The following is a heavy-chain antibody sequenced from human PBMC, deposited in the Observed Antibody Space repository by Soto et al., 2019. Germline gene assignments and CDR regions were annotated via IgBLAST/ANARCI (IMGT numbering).Heavy chain of an antibody. J-gene: IGHJ3*02. D-gene: IGHD3-22*01. CDR2: FDPEDGET. CDR3: ATSPLPNYYYSSGPHDAFDI. CDR1: GYTLTELS. Sequence: RASVKVSCKVSGYTLTELSMHWVRQAPGKGLEWMGGFDPEDGETIYAQKFQGRVTMTEDTSTDTAYMELSSLRSEDTAVYYCATSPLPNYYYSSGPHDAFDIWGQGTMVTVSS. V-gene: IGHV1-24*01.